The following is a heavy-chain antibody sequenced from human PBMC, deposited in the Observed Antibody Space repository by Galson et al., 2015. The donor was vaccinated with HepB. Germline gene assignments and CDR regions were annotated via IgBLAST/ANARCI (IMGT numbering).Heavy chain of an antibody. V-gene: IGHV1-18*01. J-gene: IGHJ6*02. CDR2: ISAYNDNT. CDR1: GYTFTRYG. D-gene: IGHD3-3*01. CDR3: ARGAPSDFWSGYSIYYYYGMDV. Sequence: SVKVSCKASGYTFTRYGISWVRQAPGQGLEWMGWISAYNDNTTYAQKLQGRVTMTTDTSTSTAYMELRSLTSDDTAVYYCARGAPSDFWSGYSIYYYYGMDVWGQGTTVTASS.